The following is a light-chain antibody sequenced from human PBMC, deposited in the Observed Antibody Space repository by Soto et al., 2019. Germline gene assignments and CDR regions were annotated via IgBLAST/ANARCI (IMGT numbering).Light chain of an antibody. Sequence: QSVLTQPPSASGSPGQSVTISCTGTSSDVGGYNSVSWYQQHPGKAPRLIIYEVNKRPSGVPDRFSGSKSGNTASLTVSGLQVDDEADYSCSSYAGSNNFVVFGGGTKVTVL. CDR3: SSYAGSNNFVV. CDR2: EVN. V-gene: IGLV2-8*01. CDR1: SSDVGGYNS. J-gene: IGLJ2*01.